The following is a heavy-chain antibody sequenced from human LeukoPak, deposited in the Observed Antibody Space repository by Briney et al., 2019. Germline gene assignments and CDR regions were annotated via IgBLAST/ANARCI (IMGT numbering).Heavy chain of an antibody. CDR1: GYTFTSYG. CDR3: ARVKEGIAGPYYFDY. D-gene: IGHD6-13*01. J-gene: IGHJ4*02. Sequence: ASVKVSCKASGYTFTSYGISWVRQAPGQGLEWMGWISAYNGNTNYAQKLQGRVTMTTDTSTSTAYMELRSLRSDDTAVYYCARVKEGIAGPYYFDYWGQGTLVTVSS. V-gene: IGHV1-18*01. CDR2: ISAYNGNT.